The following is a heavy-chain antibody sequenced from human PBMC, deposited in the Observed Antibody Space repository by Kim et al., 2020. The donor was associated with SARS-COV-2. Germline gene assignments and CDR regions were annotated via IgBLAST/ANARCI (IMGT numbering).Heavy chain of an antibody. Sequence: GGSLRLSCAASGFTFTKDWMHWVRQAPGKGLVWVSFIDRDGRTTGYADSVKGRFTISRDNAKNTLYLQMNSLRAEDTAVYYCLVLVETAKSDDTFDLWGQGTMVTVSS. CDR3: LVLVETAKSDDTFDL. CDR1: GFTFTKDW. V-gene: IGHV3-74*01. CDR2: IDRDGRTT. D-gene: IGHD2-8*02. J-gene: IGHJ3*01.